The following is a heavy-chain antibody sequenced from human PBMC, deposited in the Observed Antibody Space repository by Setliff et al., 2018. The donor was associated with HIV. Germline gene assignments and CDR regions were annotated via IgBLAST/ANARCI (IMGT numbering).Heavy chain of an antibody. V-gene: IGHV4-39*01. J-gene: IGHJ4*02. CDR3: ARHSGLGGYYSPFDY. D-gene: IGHD3-22*01. Sequence: LSLTCTVSGGSIKSSSDYWGWIRQPPGKGLEWIGTIYYSGSTYYNPSLKSRVTISVDTSKNQFSLKLSSVTAADTTVYYCARHSGLGGYYSPFDYWGPGTLVTSPQ. CDR1: GGSIKSSSDY. CDR2: IYYSGST.